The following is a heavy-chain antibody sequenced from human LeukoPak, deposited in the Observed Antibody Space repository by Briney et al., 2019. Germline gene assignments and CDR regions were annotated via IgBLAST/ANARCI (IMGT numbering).Heavy chain of an antibody. J-gene: IGHJ4*02. V-gene: IGHV4-30-2*01. Sequence: SQTLSLTCTVSGGSISSGGYYWSWIRQPPGKGLEWIGYIYHSGSTYYNPSLKSRVTISVDRSKNQFSLKLSSVTAADTAVCYCARATTCSGGSCYSLDYWGQGTLVTVSS. CDR3: ARATTCSGGSCYSLDY. D-gene: IGHD2-15*01. CDR2: IYHSGST. CDR1: GGSISSGGYY.